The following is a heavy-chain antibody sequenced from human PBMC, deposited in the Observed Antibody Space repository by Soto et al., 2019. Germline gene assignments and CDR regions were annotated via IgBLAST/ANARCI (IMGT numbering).Heavy chain of an antibody. CDR1: GFIFSSYE. D-gene: IGHD2-15*01. J-gene: IGHJ6*02. CDR2: ISSGGSMI. V-gene: IGHV3-48*03. CDR3: ARDLKVDYDYYGMDV. Sequence: GSLRLSCAASGFIFSSYEMNWVRQAPGKGLEWVSYISSGGSMIYYADSVKGRFTISRDNAKNSLYLQMNSLRAEDTAVYYCARDLKVDYDYYGMDVWGQGTTVTVSS.